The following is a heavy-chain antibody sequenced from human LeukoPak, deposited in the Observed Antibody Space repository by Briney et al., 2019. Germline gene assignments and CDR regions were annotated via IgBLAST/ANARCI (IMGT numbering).Heavy chain of an antibody. D-gene: IGHD1-26*01. Sequence: PSETLSLTCTVSGGSIISNSYYWGWIRQPPGKGLEWIGSIYYTGSTYYNPSLKSRVTISVDTSKNQFSLKLRSVTAADTAVYYCARTAGSYSYYYYYMDVWGKGTTVTISS. J-gene: IGHJ6*03. CDR3: ARTAGSYSYYYYYMDV. CDR2: IYYTGST. V-gene: IGHV4-39*01. CDR1: GGSIISNSYY.